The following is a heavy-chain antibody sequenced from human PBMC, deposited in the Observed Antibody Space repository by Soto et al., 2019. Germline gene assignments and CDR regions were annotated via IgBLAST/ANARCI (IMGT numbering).Heavy chain of an antibody. Sequence: ASVKVSCKASRYTFTSYAMHRVRQAPGQRLEWMGWINAGNGNTKYSQKFQGRVTITRDTSASTAYMELSSLRSEDTAVYYCARGGVLWFGELSQLDVWGKGTTVTVSS. V-gene: IGHV1-3*01. J-gene: IGHJ6*04. CDR2: INAGNGNT. CDR1: RYTFTSYA. D-gene: IGHD3-10*01. CDR3: ARGGVLWFGELSQLDV.